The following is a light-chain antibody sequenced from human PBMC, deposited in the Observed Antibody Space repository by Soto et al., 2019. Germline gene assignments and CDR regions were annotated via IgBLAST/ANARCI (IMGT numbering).Light chain of an antibody. J-gene: IGKJ3*01. CDR2: DAS. V-gene: IGKV3-11*01. CDR1: QSVSSY. CDR3: QQRSNWPPGP. Sequence: EIVLTQSPATLSLSPGERATLSCRDSQSVSSYLAWYQRKPGQAPRLLIYDASNRATGIPARFSGSGSGTDFTLTISSLEPEDFAVYYCQQRSNWPPGPFGPGTKVDIK.